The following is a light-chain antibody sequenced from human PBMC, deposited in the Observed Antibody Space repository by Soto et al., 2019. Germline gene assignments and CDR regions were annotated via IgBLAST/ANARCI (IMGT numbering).Light chain of an antibody. Sequence: QSVLTQPPSASGSPGQSVTISCTGTSSDVGGYNYVSWYQQHPGKAPKRIMYEVRKRPSGGPDRFSGSKSGNTASLSVSGLQAEDEVDYYRRSYAGNDKYVGGTGPKLTGL. CDR2: EVR. V-gene: IGLV2-8*01. J-gene: IGLJ1*01. CDR3: RSYAGNDKYV. CDR1: SSDVGGYNY.